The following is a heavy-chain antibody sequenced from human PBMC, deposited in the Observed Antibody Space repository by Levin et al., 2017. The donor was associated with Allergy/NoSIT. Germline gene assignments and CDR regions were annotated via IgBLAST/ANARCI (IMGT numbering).Heavy chain of an antibody. CDR3: ARGKEVLWFGELRAQFDY. Sequence: GESLKISCAASGFTFSSYAMHWVRQAPGKGLEWVAVISYDGSNKYYADSVKGRFTISRDNSKNTLYLQMNSLRAEDTAVYYCARGKEVLWFGELRAQFDYWGQGTLVTVSS. CDR2: ISYDGSNK. D-gene: IGHD3-10*01. CDR1: GFTFSSYA. V-gene: IGHV3-30-3*01. J-gene: IGHJ4*02.